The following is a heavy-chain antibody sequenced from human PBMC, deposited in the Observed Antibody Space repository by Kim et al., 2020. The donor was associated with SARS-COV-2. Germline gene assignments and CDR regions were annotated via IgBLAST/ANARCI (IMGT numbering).Heavy chain of an antibody. V-gene: IGHV1-24*01. CDR2: FDPEDGET. Sequence: ASVKVSCKVSGYTLTELSMHWVRQAPGKGLEWMGGFDPEDGETIYAQKFQGRVSMTEDTSTDTAYMELSSLRSEDTAVYYWATVLWEPRAFDIWGHGAMVTVSS. CDR1: GYTLTELS. J-gene: IGHJ3*02. D-gene: IGHD1-26*01. CDR3: ATVLWEPRAFDI.